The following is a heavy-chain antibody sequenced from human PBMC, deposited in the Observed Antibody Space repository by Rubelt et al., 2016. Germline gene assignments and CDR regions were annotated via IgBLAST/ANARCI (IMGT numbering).Heavy chain of an antibody. CDR2: IRYDGSNE. CDR1: GFTFSSYG. J-gene: IGHJ4*02. Sequence: QVHLVESGGGVVQPGGSLRLSCAASGFTFSSYGMHWVRQAPGKGLEWVAFIRYDGSNEYYADSVKGRFTISRDNAKNTLSLQMNSLRDEDTAVYYCTRGLLGIDYWGQGTLVAVSS. CDR3: TRGLLGIDY. D-gene: IGHD7-27*01. V-gene: IGHV3-30*02.